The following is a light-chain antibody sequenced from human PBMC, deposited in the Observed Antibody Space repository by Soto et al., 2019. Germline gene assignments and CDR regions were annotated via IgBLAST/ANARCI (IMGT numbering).Light chain of an antibody. J-gene: IGKJ1*01. Sequence: QMTQSPSSLSASVGEKIIITCRASRDVGSDVSWYQQKPGQAPKLLIYAASNLYTGVPSRFSGSRSGTEFTLTISSLQPEDFATYYCQQLNSYPWTFGQGTKVDIK. CDR2: AAS. V-gene: IGKV1-17*01. CDR3: QQLNSYPWT. CDR1: RDVGSD.